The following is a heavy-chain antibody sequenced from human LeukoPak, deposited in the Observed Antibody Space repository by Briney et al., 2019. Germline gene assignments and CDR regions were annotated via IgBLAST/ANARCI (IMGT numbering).Heavy chain of an antibody. CDR3: ARDLGLYYYDSSGYPTSY. CDR2: IRSRDGIV. D-gene: IGHD3-22*01. V-gene: IGHV3-48*01. CDR1: GFTFNAYS. Sequence: GGSLRLSCVASGFTFNAYSMNWARQAPGKGLEWISYIRSRDGIVSYADSVKGRFTISTDTAKSSLFLQMNGLSADDTAVYYCARDLGLYYYDSSGYPTSYWGQGTLVTVSS. J-gene: IGHJ4*02.